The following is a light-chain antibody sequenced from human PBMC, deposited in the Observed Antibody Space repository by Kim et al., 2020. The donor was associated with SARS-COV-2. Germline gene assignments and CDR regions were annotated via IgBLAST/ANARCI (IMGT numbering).Light chain of an antibody. CDR3: ISYTTISTWV. CDR2: GVS. V-gene: IGLV2-14*03. Sequence: GQSITISCTGTSSDVGTYNYVSWFQQHPGKAPKLMIYGVSNRPSGVSDRFSGSKSGNTASLTISGLQAEDEADYYCISYTTISTWVFGGGTQLTVL. J-gene: IGLJ3*02. CDR1: SSDVGTYNY.